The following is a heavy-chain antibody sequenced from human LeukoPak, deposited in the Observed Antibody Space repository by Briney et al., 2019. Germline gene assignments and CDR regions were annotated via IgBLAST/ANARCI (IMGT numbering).Heavy chain of an antibody. Sequence: GGSLRLSCAASGFTFSSYGMHWVRQAPGKGLEWVAVIWYDGSNKYYADSVKGRFTIPRDNSKNTLYLQMNSLRAEDTAVYYCARDDYGDYQLDYWGQGTLVTVSS. V-gene: IGHV3-33*01. CDR2: IWYDGSNK. D-gene: IGHD4-17*01. CDR1: GFTFSSYG. CDR3: ARDDYGDYQLDY. J-gene: IGHJ4*02.